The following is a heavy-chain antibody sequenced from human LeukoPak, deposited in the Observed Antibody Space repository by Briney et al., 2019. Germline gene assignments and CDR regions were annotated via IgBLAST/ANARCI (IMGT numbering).Heavy chain of an antibody. Sequence: PGESLKISCKGSGYSFTSYWIGWVRQAPGKGLEWVANIKQDGSEKYYVDSVKGRFTISRDNAKNSLYLQMNSLRAEDTAVYYCARRDQYYDFWSGYYGYYMDVWGKGTTVTVSS. CDR2: IKQDGSEK. D-gene: IGHD3-3*01. CDR3: ARRDQYYDFWSGYYGYYMDV. V-gene: IGHV3-7*01. J-gene: IGHJ6*03. CDR1: GYSFTSYW.